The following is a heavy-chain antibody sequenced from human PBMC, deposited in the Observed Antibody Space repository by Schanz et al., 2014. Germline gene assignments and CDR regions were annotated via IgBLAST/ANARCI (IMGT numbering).Heavy chain of an antibody. CDR2: IILILGIA. CDR3: ARGYGDSPTDF. J-gene: IGHJ4*02. D-gene: IGHD4-17*01. V-gene: IGHV1-69*09. Sequence: QVQLIQSGAEVKKPGASVKVSCKASGYTFTSYGISWVRQAPGQGLEWMGRIILILGIANYAQKFQGRVTFTADKSTSTAYMELSSLRSEDTAVYYCARGYGDSPTDFWGQGTLVTVSS. CDR1: GYTFTSYG.